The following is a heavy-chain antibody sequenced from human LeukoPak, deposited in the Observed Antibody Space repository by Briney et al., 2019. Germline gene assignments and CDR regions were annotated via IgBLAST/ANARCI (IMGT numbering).Heavy chain of an antibody. D-gene: IGHD1-14*01. CDR3: ARAPGFQGNYYYYMDV. J-gene: IGHJ6*03. Sequence: GGSLRLSCAASGFTFDDYGMSWVRQAPGKGLEWVSGINWNGGSTGYADSVKGRFTISRDNAKNSLYLQMNSLRAEDTALYHCARAPGFQGNYYYYMDVWGKGTTVTISS. CDR1: GFTFDDYG. CDR2: INWNGGST. V-gene: IGHV3-20*01.